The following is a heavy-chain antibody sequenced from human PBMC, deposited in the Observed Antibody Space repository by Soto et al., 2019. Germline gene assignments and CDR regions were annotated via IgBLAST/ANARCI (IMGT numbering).Heavy chain of an antibody. CDR2: ISGSGGST. V-gene: IGHV3-23*01. D-gene: IGHD2-2*01. Sequence: PGGSKRHSYAASEFTSSSYAMSWVRQTPGKGLEWVSAISGSGGSTYYADSVKGRFTISRDNSKNTLYLQMNSLRAEDTAVYYCAKDWTIQLPYNWFDPWGQGTLVTVSS. CDR1: EFTSSSYA. J-gene: IGHJ5*02. CDR3: AKDWTIQLPYNWFDP.